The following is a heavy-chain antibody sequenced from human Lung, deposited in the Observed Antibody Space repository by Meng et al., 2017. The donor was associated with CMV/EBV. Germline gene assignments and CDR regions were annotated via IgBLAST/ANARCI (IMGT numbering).Heavy chain of an antibody. CDR2: ISTVYGEV. CDR3: VRDILSPRFGVVKGYYFDY. J-gene: IGHJ4*02. V-gene: IGHV1-69*06. D-gene: IGHD3-3*01. Sequence: NLAVNWVRQVPRQGLEWLGGISTVYGEVKYAENYKGRVTFTADKSTDTAYMELRSLGSEDTAIYYCVRDILSPRFGVVKGYYFDYWGQGTLVTVSS. CDR1: NLA.